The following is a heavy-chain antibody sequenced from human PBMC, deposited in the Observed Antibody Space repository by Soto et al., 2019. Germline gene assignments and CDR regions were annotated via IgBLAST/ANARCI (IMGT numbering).Heavy chain of an antibody. Sequence: QVQLVQSGAEVKKPGSSVKVSCKASGGTFSSYTISWVRQAPGQGLEWMGRIIPILGIANYAQKFQGRVTXXXDKSTSTAYMXXSXLXXEDTAVYYCARGSPKGYCSGGSCYSQLDYYYGMDVWGQGTTVTVSS. CDR2: IIPILGIA. CDR1: GGTFSSYT. D-gene: IGHD2-15*01. CDR3: ARGSPKGYCSGGSCYSQLDYYYGMDV. J-gene: IGHJ6*02. V-gene: IGHV1-69*02.